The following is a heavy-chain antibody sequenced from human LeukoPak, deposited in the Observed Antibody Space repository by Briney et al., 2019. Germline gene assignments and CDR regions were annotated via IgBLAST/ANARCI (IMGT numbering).Heavy chain of an antibody. CDR1: GASISSSNW. V-gene: IGHV4-4*02. J-gene: IGHJ6*03. CDR3: ARGRRGIAAPSRRGGYYYYMDV. D-gene: IGHD6-13*01. CDR2: ISHSGST. Sequence: PSETLSLTCAVSGASISSSNWWTWVRQPPGKGLEWTGEISHSGSTNYNPSLKSRVTISVDKSKNQFSLRLSSVTAADTAVYYCARGRRGIAAPSRRGGYYYYMDVWGKGTTVTVSS.